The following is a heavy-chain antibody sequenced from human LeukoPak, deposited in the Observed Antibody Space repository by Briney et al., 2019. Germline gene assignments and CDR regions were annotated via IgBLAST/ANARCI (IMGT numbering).Heavy chain of an antibody. J-gene: IGHJ3*02. D-gene: IGHD3/OR15-3a*01. CDR2: INHSGST. CDR1: GGSFSGYY. V-gene: IGHV4-34*01. Sequence: PSETLSLTCAVYGGSFSGYYCSWIRQPPGKGLEWIGEINHSGSTNYNPSLKSRVTISVDTSKNQFSLKLSSVTAADTAVYSCASGPWARTHDAFYIWGQGTMVTVSS. CDR3: ASGPWARTHDAFYI.